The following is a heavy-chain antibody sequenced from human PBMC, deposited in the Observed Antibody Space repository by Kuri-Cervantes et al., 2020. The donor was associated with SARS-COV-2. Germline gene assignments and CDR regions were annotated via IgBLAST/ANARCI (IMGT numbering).Heavy chain of an antibody. CDR2: ISSSGSTI. CDR1: GFNFSSYE. J-gene: IGHJ4*02. CDR3: TRMSSGGSPDY. D-gene: IGHD2-15*01. Sequence: GESLKISCVASGFNFSSYEMNWVRQAPGRGLEWVSYISSSGSTIYYADSVKGRFTISRDNAKNSLYPQMSSLRVEDTAVYYCTRMSSGGSPDYWGQGTLVTVSS. V-gene: IGHV3-48*03.